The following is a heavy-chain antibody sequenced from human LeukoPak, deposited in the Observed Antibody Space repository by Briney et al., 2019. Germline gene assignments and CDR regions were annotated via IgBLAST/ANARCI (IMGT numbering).Heavy chain of an antibody. CDR3: ARDRESYDFWSGSPYYYGMDV. Sequence: ASVKVSCKASGYTFTSYYMHWVRQAPGQGLEWMGIINPSGGSTSYAQKFQGRVTMTRDTSTSTVYMELSSLRPEDTAVYYCARDRESYDFWSGSPYYYGMDVWGQGTTVTVSS. D-gene: IGHD3-3*01. V-gene: IGHV1-46*01. CDR2: INPSGGST. J-gene: IGHJ6*02. CDR1: GYTFTSYY.